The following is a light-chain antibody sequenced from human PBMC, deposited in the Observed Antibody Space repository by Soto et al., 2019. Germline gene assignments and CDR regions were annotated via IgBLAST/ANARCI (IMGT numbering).Light chain of an antibody. CDR3: QQYNNWPQWT. CDR2: GAS. Sequence: DIVMTQSPASLSVYPGERATLSCRASQSVSSNLAWYQQKPGQTPRLLIYGASTRATGIPARFSGSGSGTEFTLTISSLQSEDFAVYYCQQYNNWPQWTFGQGTKV. V-gene: IGKV3-15*01. CDR1: QSVSSN. J-gene: IGKJ1*01.